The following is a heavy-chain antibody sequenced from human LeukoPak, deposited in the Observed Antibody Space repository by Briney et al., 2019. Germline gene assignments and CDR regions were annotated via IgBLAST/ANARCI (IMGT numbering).Heavy chain of an antibody. CDR1: GFTFSSYS. CDR3: AKASDINWYFDL. J-gene: IGHJ2*01. D-gene: IGHD3-9*01. Sequence: GGSLRLSCAASGFTFSSYSMNWIRQAPGKGLEWVSYISGSGSTIFYADSVKGRFTISRDNAKNSLYLQMNSLRAEDTAAYYCAKASDINWYFDLWGRGTLVTVSS. V-gene: IGHV3-48*04. CDR2: ISGSGSTI.